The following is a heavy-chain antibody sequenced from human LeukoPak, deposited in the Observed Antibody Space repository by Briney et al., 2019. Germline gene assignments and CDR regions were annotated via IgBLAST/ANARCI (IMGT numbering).Heavy chain of an antibody. Sequence: SVKVSCKASGGSFSTYAISWVRQAPGQGLEWMGGIIPFFGTPSYAQKFHGRVTITADESTNTAYMEVSSLRSDDTALYYCARYKVPPHQDSSMVPGVYYYYGMDVWGLGTTVTVSS. V-gene: IGHV1-69*13. D-gene: IGHD3-10*01. CDR3: ARYKVPPHQDSSMVPGVYYYYGMDV. CDR1: GGSFSTYA. CDR2: IIPFFGTP. J-gene: IGHJ6*02.